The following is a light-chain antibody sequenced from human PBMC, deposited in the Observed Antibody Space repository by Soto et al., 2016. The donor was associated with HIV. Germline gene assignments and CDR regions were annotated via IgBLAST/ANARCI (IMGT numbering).Light chain of an antibody. CDR1: KLGDKY. CDR2: QDN. J-gene: IGLJ1*01. Sequence: SYDLTQAPSVSVSPGQTASITCSGDKLGDKYVCWYQQKPGQSPVLVIYQDNKRPSGIPERFSGSNSGNTATLTISGTQAIDEAEYYCQAWDSSSEHYVFGPATKVTVL. V-gene: IGLV3-1*01. CDR3: QAWDSSSEHYV.